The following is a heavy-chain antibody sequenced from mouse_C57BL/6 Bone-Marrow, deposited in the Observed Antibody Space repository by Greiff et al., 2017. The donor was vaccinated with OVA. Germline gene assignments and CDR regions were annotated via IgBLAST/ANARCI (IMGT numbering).Heavy chain of an antibody. D-gene: IGHD3-2*02. CDR1: GFSLRTFGMG. CDR2: ICWDDDK. V-gene: IGHV8-8*01. J-gene: IGHJ4*01. Sequence: QVQLKESGPGILQPSQTLSLTCSFSGFSLRTFGMGVGWIRQPSGQGLEWLAHICWDDDKYYNPALNSRLTISKATSNHQVFLKIASVDTDDTAAYYCARMGTDQATYAMDYWGQGTSVTVSA. CDR3: ARMGTDQATYAMDY.